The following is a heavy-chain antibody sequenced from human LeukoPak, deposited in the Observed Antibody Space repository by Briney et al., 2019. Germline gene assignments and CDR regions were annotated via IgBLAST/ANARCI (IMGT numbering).Heavy chain of an antibody. V-gene: IGHV3-15*01. Sequence: PGGSLRLSCAASGFTFTNARVGGVRQAPGEGREGVGLIKSKIVGGTTDYAAPVKGRFTISRDDSKHTLYLQMNSLKSEDTAVYYCTTGYGHSDFDYWGQGTLVTVSS. CDR2: IKSKIVGGTT. CDR1: GFTFTNAR. CDR3: TTGYGHSDFDY. J-gene: IGHJ4*02. D-gene: IGHD3-3*02.